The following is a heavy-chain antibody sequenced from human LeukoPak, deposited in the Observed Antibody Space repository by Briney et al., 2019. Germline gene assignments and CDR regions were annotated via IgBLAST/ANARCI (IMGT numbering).Heavy chain of an antibody. J-gene: IGHJ4*02. Sequence: SETLSLTCTVSGGSISGYYWSWIRQPAGKGLEWIGRIYTSGSTNYNPSLKSRVTMSVDTSKNQFYPKLNSVTAADTAVYYCARRRSGSYFDYWGQGTLVTVSS. CDR3: ARRRSGSYFDY. V-gene: IGHV4-4*07. D-gene: IGHD1-26*01. CDR2: IYTSGST. CDR1: GGSISGYY.